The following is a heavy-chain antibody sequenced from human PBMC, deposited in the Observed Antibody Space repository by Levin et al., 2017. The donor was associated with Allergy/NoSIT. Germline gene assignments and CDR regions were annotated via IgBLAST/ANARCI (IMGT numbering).Heavy chain of an antibody. J-gene: IGHJ3*02. CDR2: IYSGGST. V-gene: IGHV4-59*01. CDR3: ARSNWRNGGDDALDI. CDR1: GDSFSTNY. Sequence: GSLRLSCTVSGDSFSTNYWSWIRQPPGKGLEWIGYIYSGGSTNYNPSLKSRVIISLDTSKNQFSLKLSSVTAADTAVYYCARSNWRNGGDDALDIWGQGTMVTVSS. D-gene: IGHD1-1*01.